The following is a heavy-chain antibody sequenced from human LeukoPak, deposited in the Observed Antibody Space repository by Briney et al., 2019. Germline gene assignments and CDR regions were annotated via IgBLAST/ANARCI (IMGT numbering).Heavy chain of an antibody. Sequence: ASVKLSCKASGYTFTRYYMHWVRQAPGQGLEWMGGIIPIFATANYAQKFQGRVTITADESTSTAYMELSSLRSEDTAVYYCARDYGGNLAFDIWGQGTMVTVSS. D-gene: IGHD4-23*01. CDR2: IIPIFATA. CDR1: GYTFTRYY. V-gene: IGHV1-69*13. CDR3: ARDYGGNLAFDI. J-gene: IGHJ3*02.